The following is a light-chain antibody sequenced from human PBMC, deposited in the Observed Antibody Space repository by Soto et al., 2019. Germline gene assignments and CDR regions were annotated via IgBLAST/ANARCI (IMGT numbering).Light chain of an antibody. J-gene: IGKJ1*01. CDR1: QSVSSSY. CDR2: GAS. Sequence: EIVLTQPPGTLSLSPGERATLSCRASQSVSSSYLAWYQQKPGQAPRLLIYGASSRATGIPDRFSGSGSGTDFTLTISSLQSEDFAVYYCQQYNNWPPWTFGQGTKVDIK. V-gene: IGKV3-20*01. CDR3: QQYNNWPPWT.